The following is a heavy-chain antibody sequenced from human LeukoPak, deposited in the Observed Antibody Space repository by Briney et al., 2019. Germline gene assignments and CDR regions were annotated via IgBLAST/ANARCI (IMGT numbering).Heavy chain of an antibody. D-gene: IGHD3-10*01. CDR3: ARDLFYYGSGSYYNGGYFDY. CDR2: IYHSGST. CDR1: GGSISSSNW. J-gene: IGHJ4*02. Sequence: SETLSLTCTVSGGSISSSNWWSWVRQPPGKGLEWIGEIYHSGSTNYNPSLKSRVTISVDKSKNQFSLKLSSVTAADTAVYYCARDLFYYGSGSYYNGGYFDYWGQGTLVTVSS. V-gene: IGHV4-4*02.